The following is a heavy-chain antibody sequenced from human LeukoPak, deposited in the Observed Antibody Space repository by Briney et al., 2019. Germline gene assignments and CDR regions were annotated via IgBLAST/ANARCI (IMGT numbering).Heavy chain of an antibody. D-gene: IGHD3-10*01. CDR2: IKQDGSQK. CDR1: GFTFGSYW. Sequence: PGGSLRLSCAASGFTFGSYWMRWVRQAPGKGLEWVANIKQDGSQKNYVDSVKGRFTISRDNSKNTLYLQMNSLRAEDTAVYYCAKESGDWGQGTLVTVSS. J-gene: IGHJ4*02. V-gene: IGHV3-7*01. CDR3: AKESGD.